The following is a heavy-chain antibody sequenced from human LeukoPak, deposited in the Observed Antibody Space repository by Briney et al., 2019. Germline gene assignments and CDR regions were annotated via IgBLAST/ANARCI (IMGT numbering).Heavy chain of an antibody. J-gene: IGHJ4*02. CDR1: GFTLSGYG. V-gene: IGHV3-23*01. CDR2: VSGRADNI. Sequence: GGSLRLSCAASGFTLSGYGMVWVRQPPGEGLEWVSTVSGRADNIYYADSVKGRFTISRDNSKNTLYLQMSSLRVEDTAIYYCTRKAYSSGWYLDYWGQGTLVTVSS. D-gene: IGHD6-19*01. CDR3: TRKAYSSGWYLDY.